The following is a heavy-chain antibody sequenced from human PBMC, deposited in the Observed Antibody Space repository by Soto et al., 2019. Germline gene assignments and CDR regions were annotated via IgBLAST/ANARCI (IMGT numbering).Heavy chain of an antibody. CDR2: ISWNSGSI. V-gene: IGHV3-9*01. J-gene: IGHJ4*02. D-gene: IGHD6-19*01. Sequence: GGSLRLSCAASGFTFDDYAMHWVRQAPGKGLEWVSGISWNSGSIGYADSVKGRFTISRDNAKNSLYLQMNSLRAEDTALYYCAKESVAVAGSGDFDYWGQGTLVTVSS. CDR1: GFTFDDYA. CDR3: AKESVAVAGSGDFDY.